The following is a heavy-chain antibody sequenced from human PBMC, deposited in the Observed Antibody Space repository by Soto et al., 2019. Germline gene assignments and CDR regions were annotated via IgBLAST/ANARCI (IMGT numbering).Heavy chain of an antibody. CDR1: GFSVSARGVG. Sequence: SGPTLVNPTQTLTLTCALSGFSVSARGVGVGWIRQPPGKALEWLALIYWNDDKLYRPSLQSRLTITKDTSKNQVVLTMTNMDPVDTATYYCAHSPWGAAPDYWGQGTPVTVSS. V-gene: IGHV2-5*01. J-gene: IGHJ4*02. CDR2: IYWNDDK. CDR3: AHSPWGAAPDY. D-gene: IGHD3-16*01.